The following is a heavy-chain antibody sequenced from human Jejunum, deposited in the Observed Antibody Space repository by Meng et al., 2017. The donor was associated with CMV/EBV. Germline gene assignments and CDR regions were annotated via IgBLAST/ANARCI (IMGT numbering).Heavy chain of an antibody. V-gene: IGHV3-23*01. CDR1: CSWS. D-gene: IGHD3-3*01. CDR3: AKRKASTVFGVAFDY. J-gene: IGHJ4*02. CDR2: IRGSGGRA. Sequence: CSWSMRGVRRARGKGQEWVAVIRGSGGRAGEKGFVKGRFTISRDDSKDTLYMEMNSLKAEDTAVYYCAKRKASTVFGVAFDYWGQGTLVTVSS.